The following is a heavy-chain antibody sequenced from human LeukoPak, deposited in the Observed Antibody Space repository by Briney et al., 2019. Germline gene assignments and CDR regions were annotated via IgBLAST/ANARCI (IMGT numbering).Heavy chain of an antibody. J-gene: IGHJ4*02. CDR2: INPSGGST. CDR3: AREKSIVGATRRYFDY. CDR1: GYTFTSYY. V-gene: IGHV1-46*01. D-gene: IGHD1-26*01. Sequence: ASVKVSCKASGYTFTSYYMHWVRQAPGQGLEWMGIINPSGGSTSYAQKFQGRVTMTRDMSTSTVYMELSSLRSEDTAVYYCAREKSIVGATRRYFDYWGQGTLVTVSS.